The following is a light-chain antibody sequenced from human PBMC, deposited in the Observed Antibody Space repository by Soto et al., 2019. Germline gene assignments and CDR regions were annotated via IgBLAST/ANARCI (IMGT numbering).Light chain of an antibody. J-gene: IGKJ1*01. V-gene: IGKV3-15*01. CDR2: GAS. Sequence: IVMTQSPATLSVSPGERATLSCRASQSINSNLAWYQQKFGQAPRLLIYGASTRATGVPARFSGSGSGTEFTLTITSLQSEDFAGYYCQHYNNWPPWTFGQGTKVEI. CDR1: QSINSN. CDR3: QHYNNWPPWT.